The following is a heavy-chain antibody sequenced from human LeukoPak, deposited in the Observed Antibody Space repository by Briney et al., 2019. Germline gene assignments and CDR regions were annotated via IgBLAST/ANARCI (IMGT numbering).Heavy chain of an antibody. CDR2: INHSGST. V-gene: IGHV4-34*01. CDR3: ARDRAMVT. D-gene: IGHD5-18*01. Sequence: SETLSLTCTVSRGSFSGYYWSWIRQPPGKGLEWIGEINHSGSTNYNPSLKSRVTISVDKSKNQFSLKLSSVTAADTAVYYCARDRAMVTWGQGTLVTVSS. J-gene: IGHJ5*02. CDR1: RGSFSGYY.